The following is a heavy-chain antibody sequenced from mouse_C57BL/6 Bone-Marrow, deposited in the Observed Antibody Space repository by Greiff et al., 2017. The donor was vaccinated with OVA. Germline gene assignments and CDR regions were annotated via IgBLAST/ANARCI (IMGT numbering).Heavy chain of an antibody. J-gene: IGHJ1*03. V-gene: IGHV5-17*01. CDR3: ARINYWYFDV. Sequence: EVKLEESGGGLVKPGGSLKLSCAASGFTFSDYGMHWVRQAPEKGLEWVAYISSGSSTIYYADTVKGRFPISRDNAKNTLFLQMTSLRSEDTAMYYCARINYWYFDVWGTGTTVTVSS. CDR1: GFTFSDYG. CDR2: ISSGSSTI.